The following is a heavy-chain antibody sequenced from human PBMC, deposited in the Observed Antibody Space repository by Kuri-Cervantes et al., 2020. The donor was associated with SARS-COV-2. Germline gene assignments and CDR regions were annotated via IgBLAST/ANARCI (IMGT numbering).Heavy chain of an antibody. CDR2: VSWNGSRT. Sequence: GESLKISCAASGFTSSNSDMNWVRQAPGKGLEWVSGVSWNGSRTHYADSVKGRFIISRDNSRNFLYQQMNSLRPEDMAVYYCVRHKAAAGIVAPDWGQGTLVTVSS. V-gene: IGHV3-19*01. J-gene: IGHJ4*02. D-gene: IGHD6-13*01. CDR1: GFTSSNSD. CDR3: VRHKAAAGIVAPD.